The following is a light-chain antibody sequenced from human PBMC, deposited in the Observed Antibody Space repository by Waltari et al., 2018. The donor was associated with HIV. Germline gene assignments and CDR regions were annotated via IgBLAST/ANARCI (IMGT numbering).Light chain of an antibody. CDR1: SSNIGNHY. Sequence: QSVLTQPPSASGTPGQRVTIACSGSSSNIGNHYVYWYQQLPGTAPKLLIYRNDQRPAGVPDRFSGSKSGTSASLAISGLRSEDEADYYCAAWDDSLSGSYVFATGTKVTVL. CDR3: AAWDDSLSGSYV. V-gene: IGLV1-47*01. J-gene: IGLJ1*01. CDR2: RND.